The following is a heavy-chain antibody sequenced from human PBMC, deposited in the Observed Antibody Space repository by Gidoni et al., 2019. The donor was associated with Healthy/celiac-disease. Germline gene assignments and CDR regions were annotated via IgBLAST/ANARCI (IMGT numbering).Heavy chain of an antibody. Sequence: QVQLVESGGGVVQPGRSLRLSCAASGFTFSSYGMHWVRQAPGKGLEWVAVISYDGSNKYYADSVKGRFTISRDNSKNTLYLQMNSLRAEDTAVYYCAKDGDWELWFGGPLDYWGQGTLVTVSS. CDR1: GFTFSSYG. D-gene: IGHD3-10*01. CDR2: ISYDGSNK. V-gene: IGHV3-30*18. CDR3: AKDGDWELWFGGPLDY. J-gene: IGHJ4*02.